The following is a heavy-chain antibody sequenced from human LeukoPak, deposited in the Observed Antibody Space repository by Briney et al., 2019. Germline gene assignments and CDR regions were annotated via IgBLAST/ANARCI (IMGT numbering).Heavy chain of an antibody. J-gene: IGHJ4*02. D-gene: IGHD6-19*01. Sequence: KPSETLSLTCTVSGGSISSYYWSWIRQPPGKGLEWIGYIYYSGSTNYNPSLKSRVTISVDTSKSQFSLKLSSVTAADTAVYYCARVRRSAVAGLWLDYWGQGTLVTVSS. CDR2: IYYSGST. CDR3: ARVRRSAVAGLWLDY. CDR1: GGSISSYY. V-gene: IGHV4-59*01.